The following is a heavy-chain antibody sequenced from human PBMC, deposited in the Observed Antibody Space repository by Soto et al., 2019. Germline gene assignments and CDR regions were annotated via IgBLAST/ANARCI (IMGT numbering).Heavy chain of an antibody. J-gene: IGHJ5*02. CDR1: GFSLSNIGVA. D-gene: IGHD6-19*01. CDR2: IYWNDDE. V-gene: IGHV2-5*01. Sequence: QITLRESGPTLVKPTQTLTLTCTFSGFSLSNIGVAVGWIRQPPGKALEWLTIIYWNDDERYNPSLKNRLTITKHTSRNQVVLTMTNMDPVDTATYFCAHMSGGINWFDPWGQGTLVTVSP. CDR3: AHMSGGINWFDP.